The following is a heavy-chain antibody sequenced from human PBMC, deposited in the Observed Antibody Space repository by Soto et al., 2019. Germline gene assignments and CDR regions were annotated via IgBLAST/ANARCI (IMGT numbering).Heavy chain of an antibody. CDR3: AKDLMLWVRGVMDPDYYYYGMDV. V-gene: IGHV3-30*18. CDR2: ISYDGSNK. D-gene: IGHD3-10*01. Sequence: QVQLVESGGGVVQPGRSLRLSCAASGFTFSSYGMHWVRQAPGKGLEWVAVISYDGSNKYYADSVKGRFTISRDNSKNTLYLQMNSLRAEDTAVYYCAKDLMLWVRGVMDPDYYYYGMDVWGQGTTVTVSS. CDR1: GFTFSSYG. J-gene: IGHJ6*02.